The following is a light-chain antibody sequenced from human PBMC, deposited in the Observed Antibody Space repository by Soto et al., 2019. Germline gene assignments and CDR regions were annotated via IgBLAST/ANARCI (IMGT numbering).Light chain of an antibody. J-gene: IGKJ4*01. CDR2: AAF. CDR1: QSISNY. CDR3: QPSYSIDVLS. V-gene: IGKV1-39*01. Sequence: DIQMTQSPSLLSASVGDRVTITCRARQSISNYVIWYQQKPGKAPKVLIYAAFRLQSGVRSSYNGSRSGTDFTLNIKSLQPENFATYYCQPSYSIDVLSFCGGPKVEIK.